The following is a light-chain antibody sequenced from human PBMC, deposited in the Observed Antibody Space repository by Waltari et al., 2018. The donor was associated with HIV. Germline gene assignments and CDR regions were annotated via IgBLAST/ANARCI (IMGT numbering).Light chain of an antibody. CDR2: GNS. CDR1: SSHIGAGYD. CDR3: QSYDSSLSAYV. V-gene: IGLV1-40*01. J-gene: IGLJ1*01. Sequence: QSVLTQPPSVSGAPGQRVTISCTGSSSHIGAGYDVHWYHQLPGTAPKLLIYGNSKRPSGVPDRFSGSKSGTSASLAITGLQAEDEADYYCQSYDSSLSAYVFGTGTKVTVL.